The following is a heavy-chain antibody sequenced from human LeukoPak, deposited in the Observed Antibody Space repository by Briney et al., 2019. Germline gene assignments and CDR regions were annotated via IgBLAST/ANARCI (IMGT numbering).Heavy chain of an antibody. V-gene: IGHV4-4*07. CDR2: IYTSGST. Sequence: SETLSLTCTVSGGSISSYYWSWIRPPAGKGLEWIGRIYTSGSTNYNPSLKSRVTMSVDTSKNQFSLKLSSVTAADTAVYYCARGAKTTVTLNYYYYGMDVWGQGTTVTVSS. CDR3: ARGAKTTVTLNYYYYGMDV. D-gene: IGHD4-17*01. J-gene: IGHJ6*02. CDR1: GGSISSYY.